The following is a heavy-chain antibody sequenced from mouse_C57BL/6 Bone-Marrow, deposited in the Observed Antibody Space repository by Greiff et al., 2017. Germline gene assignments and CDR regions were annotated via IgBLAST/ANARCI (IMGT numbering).Heavy chain of an antibody. Sequence: VQLKQSGPELVKPGASVKIPCKASGYTFTDYNMDWVKQSHGKSLEWIGDINPNNGGTIYNQKFKGKATLTVDKSSSTAYMELRSLTSEDTAVYYCARRDYYGSSYGYFDVWGTGTTVTVSS. V-gene: IGHV1-18*01. D-gene: IGHD1-1*01. J-gene: IGHJ1*03. CDR1: GYTFTDYN. CDR3: ARRDYYGSSYGYFDV. CDR2: INPNNGGT.